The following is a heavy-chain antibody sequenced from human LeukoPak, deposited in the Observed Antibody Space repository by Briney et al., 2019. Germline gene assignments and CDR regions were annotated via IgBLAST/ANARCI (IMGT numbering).Heavy chain of an antibody. J-gene: IGHJ4*02. D-gene: IGHD5-12*01. CDR2: ISGTGGRT. Sequence: GGSLRLSCTASGFTFSNYAMTWVRQAPGKGLEWVSSISGTGGRTYSADSVKGRFTISRDNSKNTLYLQMNSLRAEDTAVYYCAKDGGYDSIDYWGQGTLVTVSS. CDR1: GFTFSNYA. CDR3: AKDGGYDSIDY. V-gene: IGHV3-23*01.